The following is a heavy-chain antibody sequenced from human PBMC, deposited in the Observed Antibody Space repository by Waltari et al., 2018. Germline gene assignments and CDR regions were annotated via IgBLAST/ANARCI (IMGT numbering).Heavy chain of an antibody. D-gene: IGHD2-15*01. CDR2: IYHSGST. Sequence: QVQLQESGPGLVKPSETLSLTCTVSGYSISSGYYWGWIRQPPGKGLEWIGSIYHSGSTYYNPSLKSRVTISVDTSKNQFSLKLSSVTAADTAVYYCARGMSEGGYLDYWGQGTLVTVSS. J-gene: IGHJ4*02. V-gene: IGHV4-38-2*02. CDR3: ARGMSEGGYLDY. CDR1: GYSISSGYY.